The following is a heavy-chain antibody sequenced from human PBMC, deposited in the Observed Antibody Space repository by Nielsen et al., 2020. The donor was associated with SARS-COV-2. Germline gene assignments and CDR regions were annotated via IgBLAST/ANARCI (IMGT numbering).Heavy chain of an antibody. Sequence: GESLKISCVASGFTFSRYSMHWVRQAPGMGLEWVAVISDDGSNKYYADSVKGRFTISRDNSKNTLFLQINSLRAEDTAVYYCAKGRLEWELLAPFDYWGQGTLVTVSS. CDR1: GFTFSRYS. D-gene: IGHD1-26*01. V-gene: IGHV3-30*18. CDR3: AKGRLEWELLAPFDY. CDR2: ISDDGSNK. J-gene: IGHJ4*02.